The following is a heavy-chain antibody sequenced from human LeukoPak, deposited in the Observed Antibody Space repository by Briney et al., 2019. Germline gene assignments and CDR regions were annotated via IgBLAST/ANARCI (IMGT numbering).Heavy chain of an antibody. D-gene: IGHD6-19*01. Sequence: GGSLRLSCAVSGFTLRSYAMNWVRQAPGKGLEGVSVITDSGTNTYYGDSVKGRFTVSRDNSKNTLYLQINSLRAEDTAVYYCAKGSGSGWYGWLDPWGQGTLVTVSS. CDR1: GFTLRSYA. V-gene: IGHV3-23*01. J-gene: IGHJ5*02. CDR2: ITDSGTNT. CDR3: AKGSGSGWYGWLDP.